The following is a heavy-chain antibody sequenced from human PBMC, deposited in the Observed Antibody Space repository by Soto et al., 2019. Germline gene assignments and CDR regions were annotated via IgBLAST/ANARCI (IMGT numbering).Heavy chain of an antibody. D-gene: IGHD3-3*01. V-gene: IGHV3-33*01. Sequence: GGSLRLSCAASGFTFSSYGMHWVRQAPGKGLEWVAVIWYDGSNKYYADSVKGRFTISRDNSKNTLYLQMNSLRAEDTAVYYCARDRGYDFWSGTFDYWGQGTLVTVSS. J-gene: IGHJ4*02. CDR3: ARDRGYDFWSGTFDY. CDR1: GFTFSSYG. CDR2: IWYDGSNK.